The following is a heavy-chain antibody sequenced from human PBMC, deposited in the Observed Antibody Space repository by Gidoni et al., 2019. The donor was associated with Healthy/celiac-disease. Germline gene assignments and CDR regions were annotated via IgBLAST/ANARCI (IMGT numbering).Heavy chain of an antibody. J-gene: IGHJ6*02. D-gene: IGHD2-15*01. Sequence: FSRYARNGVRQAPGKGLEWVAVISYDGSNKYYADSVKGRFTISRDNSKNTLYLQMNSLRAEDTAVYYCARDQSLTDRVAATDYYYGMDVWGQVTTVTVSS. CDR1: FSRYA. CDR2: ISYDGSNK. V-gene: IGHV3-30-3*01. CDR3: ARDQSLTDRVAATDYYYGMDV.